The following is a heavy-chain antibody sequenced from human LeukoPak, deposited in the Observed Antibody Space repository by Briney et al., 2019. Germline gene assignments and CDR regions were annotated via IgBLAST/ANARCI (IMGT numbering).Heavy chain of an antibody. CDR3: ARDPGLTMTTLDY. CDR1: GFTFSSYG. CDR2: IWYDGSNK. Sequence: GGSLRLSCAASGFTFSSYGIHWVRQAPGKGLEWVAVIWYDGSNKYYADSVKGRFTISRDNSKNTLYLQMNSLRAEDTAVYYCARDPGLTMTTLDYWGQGTLVTVSS. J-gene: IGHJ4*02. D-gene: IGHD3-22*01. V-gene: IGHV3-33*01.